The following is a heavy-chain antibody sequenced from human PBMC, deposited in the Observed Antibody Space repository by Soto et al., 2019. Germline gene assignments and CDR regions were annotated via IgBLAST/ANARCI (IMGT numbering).Heavy chain of an antibody. CDR2: IIPILGIA. CDR3: VRGCGGDCYELGGLFAY. Sequence: QVQLVQSGAEVKKPGSSVKVSCKASGGTFSSYTISWVRQAPGQGLEWMGRIIPILGIANYAQKFQGRVTITADKSTSTAYMELSSLRSEDTAVYYCVRGCGGDCYELGGLFAYWGQGTLVTVSS. CDR1: GGTFSSYT. V-gene: IGHV1-69*02. J-gene: IGHJ4*02. D-gene: IGHD2-21*01.